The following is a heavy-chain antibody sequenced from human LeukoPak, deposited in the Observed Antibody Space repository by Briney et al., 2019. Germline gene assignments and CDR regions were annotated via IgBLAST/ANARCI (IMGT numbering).Heavy chain of an antibody. CDR3: ARAWVREWELARTSYDY. Sequence: ASVKVSCKASGYTFTSYGISWVRQAPGQGLEWMGWIGAYNGNTNYAQKLQGRVTMTTDTSTSTAYMELRSLRSDDTAVYYCARAWVREWELARTSYDYWGQGTLVTVSS. D-gene: IGHD1-26*01. CDR2: IGAYNGNT. V-gene: IGHV1-18*01. CDR1: GYTFTSYG. J-gene: IGHJ4*02.